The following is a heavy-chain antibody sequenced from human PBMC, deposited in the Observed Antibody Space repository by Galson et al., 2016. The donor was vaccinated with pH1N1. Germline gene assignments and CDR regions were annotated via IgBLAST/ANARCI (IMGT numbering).Heavy chain of an antibody. D-gene: IGHD5-18*01. CDR2: IYITGST. CDR1: GYSISVGHY. Sequence: ETLSLTCTVSGYSISVGHYWAWIRQSPGKGLEWIGSIYITGSTYYNPSLNNRVTMSVDTSKHQFSLKLTSVTAADTAVYYCARRGYTYGEDAFDLWGQGTMVTVS. V-gene: IGHV4-38-2*02. J-gene: IGHJ3*01. CDR3: ARRGYTYGEDAFDL.